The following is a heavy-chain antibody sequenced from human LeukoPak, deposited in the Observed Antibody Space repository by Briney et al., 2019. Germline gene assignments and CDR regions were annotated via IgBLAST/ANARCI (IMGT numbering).Heavy chain of an antibody. V-gene: IGHV3-33*01. CDR2: IWYDGSNK. D-gene: IGHD2-2*01. CDR3: ARDGPAPPHYYYYGMDV. J-gene: IGHJ6*02. CDR1: GFTFSSYG. Sequence: GRSLRLSCAASGFTFSSYGMHWVRQAPGKGLEWVAVIWYDGSNKYYADSVKGRFTISRDNSKNTLYLQMNSLRAEDTAVYYCARDGPAPPHYYYYGMDVWGQGTTVTVSS.